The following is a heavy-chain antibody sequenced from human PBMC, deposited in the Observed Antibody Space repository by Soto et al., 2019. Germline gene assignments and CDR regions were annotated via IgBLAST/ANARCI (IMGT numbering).Heavy chain of an antibody. D-gene: IGHD6-13*01. CDR1: GGSFSGYY. CDR2: INHSGST. CDR3: ARARAAAGKDYYYYMDV. J-gene: IGHJ6*03. V-gene: IGHV4-34*01. Sequence: SETLSLTSAVYGGSFSGYYWSWIRQPPGKGLEWIGEINHSGSTNYNPSLKSRVTISVDTSKNQFSLKLSSVTAADTAVYYCARARAAAGKDYYYYMDVWGKGTTVTVSS.